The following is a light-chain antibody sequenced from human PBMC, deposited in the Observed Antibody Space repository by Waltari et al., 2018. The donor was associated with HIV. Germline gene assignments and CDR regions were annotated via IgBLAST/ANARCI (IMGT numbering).Light chain of an antibody. CDR2: WAS. Sequence: EMTQYPDSLAVSLGERTTLNCQSNQSLLYNINNKTYLAWFQQRPGRPPKMIIYWASTRESGVPERFSGSGSGTDFTLTISGLQAEDVATYYCQHYFSTPLTFGGGTKVEIK. CDR1: QSLLYNINNKTY. V-gene: IGKV4-1*01. J-gene: IGKJ4*01. CDR3: QHYFSTPLT.